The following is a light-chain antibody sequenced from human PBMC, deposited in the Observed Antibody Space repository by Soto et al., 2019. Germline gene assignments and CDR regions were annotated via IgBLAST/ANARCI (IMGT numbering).Light chain of an antibody. V-gene: IGKV1-8*01. CDR1: QGISSY. CDR3: PQFYNYPRT. J-gene: IGKJ1*01. CDR2: AAS. Sequence: AIRMTQSPSSFSASTGDRVTITCRASQGISSYLAWYQQKPGKAPKLLIYAASTLQSGVPSRFSGSGSGTDFTLTISCMQSEDFATYYCPQFYNYPRTFGQGTKVDIK.